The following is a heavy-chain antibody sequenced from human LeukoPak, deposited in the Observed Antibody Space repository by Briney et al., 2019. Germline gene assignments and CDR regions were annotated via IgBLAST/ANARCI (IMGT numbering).Heavy chain of an antibody. CDR1: GFTFQSYS. J-gene: IGHJ4*02. Sequence: GGSLRLSCAASGFTFQSYSMYWGRQAPGKGLEWVSYIKRSSSTIYYADSVKGGFTVSRGDAKNSLFLQMNSLRDEDTAVYYCARDYGGYSYVFDYWGQGTLVTVSS. V-gene: IGHV3-48*02. CDR3: ARDYGGYSYVFDY. CDR2: IKRSSSTI. D-gene: IGHD5-18*01.